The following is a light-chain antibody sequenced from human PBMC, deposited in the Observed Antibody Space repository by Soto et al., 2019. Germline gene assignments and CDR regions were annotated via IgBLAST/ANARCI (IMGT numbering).Light chain of an antibody. J-gene: IGKJ4*01. Sequence: EIVMTQSPATLSVSPGERATLSCRASQSVSSNLAWYQQKPGQAPRLLLYGATSRATGIPARFSGSGSGTDFTLTISRLQSEDFAVYYCQQYNNWPPLTFGGGTKVEIK. CDR3: QQYNNWPPLT. CDR2: GAT. V-gene: IGKV3-15*01. CDR1: QSVSSN.